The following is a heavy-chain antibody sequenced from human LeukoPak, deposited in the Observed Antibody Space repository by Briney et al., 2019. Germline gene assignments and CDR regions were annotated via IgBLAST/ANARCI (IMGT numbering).Heavy chain of an antibody. CDR3: ARDGYSNHYGMDV. Sequence: AGGSLRLSCAASGFTFSSYAMSWVRQAPGKGLEWVSAISGSGGSTYYADSVKGRFTISRDNSKNTLYLQMNSLRAEDTAVYYCARDGYSNHYGMDVWGQGTTVTVSS. D-gene: IGHD4-11*01. CDR1: GFTFSSYA. J-gene: IGHJ6*02. CDR2: ISGSGGST. V-gene: IGHV3-23*01.